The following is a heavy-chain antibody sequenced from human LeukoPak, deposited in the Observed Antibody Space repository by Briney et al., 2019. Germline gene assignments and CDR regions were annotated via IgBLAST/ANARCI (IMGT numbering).Heavy chain of an antibody. J-gene: IGHJ6*03. Sequence: ASVKVSCKASGYTFTSYGISWVRQAPGQGLEWMGWIGPYNGNTNYAQKLQGRVTMTTDTSTSTAYMELRSLRSDDTAVYYCAQSSSGWYYYYMDVWGKGTTVTVSS. D-gene: IGHD6-19*01. CDR3: AQSSSGWYYYYMDV. CDR1: GYTFTSYG. CDR2: IGPYNGNT. V-gene: IGHV1-18*01.